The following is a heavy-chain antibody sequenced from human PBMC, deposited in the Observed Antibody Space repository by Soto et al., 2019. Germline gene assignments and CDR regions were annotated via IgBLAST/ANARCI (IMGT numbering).Heavy chain of an antibody. J-gene: IGHJ3*02. CDR3: ARGLTMVRGVILDAFDI. Sequence: QVQLVQSGAEVKKPGASVKVSCKASGYTFTSYAMHWVRQAPGQRLEWMGWINAGNGNTKYSQNFRGRVTITRDTSASTAYMELSSLGSEDTAVYYCARGLTMVRGVILDAFDIWGQGTMVTVSS. V-gene: IGHV1-3*01. CDR2: INAGNGNT. D-gene: IGHD3-10*01. CDR1: GYTFTSYA.